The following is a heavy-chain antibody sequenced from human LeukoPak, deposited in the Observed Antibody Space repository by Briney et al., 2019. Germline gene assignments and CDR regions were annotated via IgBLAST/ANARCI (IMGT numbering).Heavy chain of an antibody. CDR2: ISGSGGST. D-gene: IGHD2-2*01. Sequence: GGSLRLSCAASRFTFSSYAMSWVRQAPGKGLEWVSAISGSGGSTYYADSVKGRFTISRDNSKNTLYLQMNSLRAEDTAVYYCAKDGWLGYCSSTSCSHFDYWGQGTLVTVSS. CDR1: RFTFSSYA. CDR3: AKDGWLGYCSSTSCSHFDY. V-gene: IGHV3-23*01. J-gene: IGHJ4*02.